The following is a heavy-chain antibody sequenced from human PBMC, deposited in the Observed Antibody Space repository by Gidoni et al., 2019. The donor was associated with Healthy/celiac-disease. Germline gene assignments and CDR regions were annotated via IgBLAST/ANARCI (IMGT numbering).Heavy chain of an antibody. V-gene: IGHV4-59*01. J-gene: IGHJ3*02. D-gene: IGHD5-12*01. CDR2: IYYSGST. CDR1: VGSISSYY. Sequence: QVQLPESGPGLVKPSETLSRTCTGSVGSISSYYLSWIRQPPGKGLEWIGYIYYSGSTNYTPSLKSRVTISVDTSTNQFSLKLSAVTAADTVVYYCSISRDGYNWAFDIWGQGTMVTVSS. CDR3: SISRDGYNWAFDI.